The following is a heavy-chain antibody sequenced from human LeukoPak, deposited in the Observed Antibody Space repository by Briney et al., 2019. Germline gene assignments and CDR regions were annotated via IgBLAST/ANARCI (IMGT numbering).Heavy chain of an antibody. J-gene: IGHJ3*02. V-gene: IGHV4-4*07. Sequence: SETLSLTCTVSGGSISSYYWSWIRQPAGKGLEWLGRIYTSGSTNYNPSLKSRVAMSVDTSKNQFSLKLSSVTAADTAVYYCARTVAGSRVMGAFDIWGQGTMVTVSS. CDR2: IYTSGST. CDR1: GGSISSYY. CDR3: ARTVAGSRVMGAFDI. D-gene: IGHD6-19*01.